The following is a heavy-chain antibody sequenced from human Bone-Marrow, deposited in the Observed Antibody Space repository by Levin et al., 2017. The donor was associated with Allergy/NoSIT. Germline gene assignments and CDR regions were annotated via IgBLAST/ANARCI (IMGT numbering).Heavy chain of an antibody. Sequence: ESGPTLVKPTQTLTLTCTFSGFSLNTGGVGVGWIRQTPGKALEFLALIYWDDDKRYSPSLRSRLTITKDTSKNQVVLTLTNMDPVDTATYYCAHKFDGGYSYGTFDYWGQGTPVSVSS. CDR1: GFSLNTGGVG. CDR3: AHKFDGGYSYGTFDY. CDR2: IYWDDDK. J-gene: IGHJ4*02. D-gene: IGHD5-18*01. V-gene: IGHV2-5*02.